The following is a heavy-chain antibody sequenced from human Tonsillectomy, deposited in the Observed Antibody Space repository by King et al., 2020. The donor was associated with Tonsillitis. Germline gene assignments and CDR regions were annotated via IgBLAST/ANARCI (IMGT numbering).Heavy chain of an antibody. CDR1: GFSFSAYG. J-gene: IGHJ4*02. CDR2: IRYDGSSK. V-gene: IGHV3-30*02. Sequence: VQLVESGGGVVQPGGSLRLSCAASGFSFSAYGMHWVRQAPGKGLEWVAFIRYDGSSKHYADSVKGRFTISRDNSKNTLNLQMNSLRAEDTAVYYCAKARGDSSGWFSVWGQGNLVTVSS. D-gene: IGHD6-19*01. CDR3: AKARGDSSGWFSV.